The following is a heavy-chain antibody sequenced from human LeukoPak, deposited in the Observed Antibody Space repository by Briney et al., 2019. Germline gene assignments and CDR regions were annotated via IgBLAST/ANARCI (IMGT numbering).Heavy chain of an antibody. CDR3: ARASGSGWPPPGFDY. CDR1: GYSISSGYY. Sequence: PSETLSLTCTVSGYSISSGYYWGWIRQSPGKGLEWIATIYRSGSTYYNPSLKSRVTISVDTSKNQFSLKVSSVTAADTAVYYCARASGSGWPPPGFDYWGQGTLVTVSS. D-gene: IGHD6-19*01. J-gene: IGHJ4*02. CDR2: IYRSGST. V-gene: IGHV4-38-2*02.